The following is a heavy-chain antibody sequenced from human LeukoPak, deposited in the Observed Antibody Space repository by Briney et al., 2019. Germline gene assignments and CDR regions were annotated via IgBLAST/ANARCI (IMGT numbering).Heavy chain of an antibody. D-gene: IGHD3-10*01. J-gene: IGHJ4*02. Sequence: ASVKVSCKASGYTFTGYYLHWVRQAPGQGLERMGFINPNSGGTSYAQKFQGRVTMTRDTSITTANMELSRLTSDDTAVYYCASDSRVTNGDYWGQGTLVTVSS. CDR2: INPNSGGT. V-gene: IGHV1-2*02. CDR1: GYTFTGYY. CDR3: ASDSRVTNGDY.